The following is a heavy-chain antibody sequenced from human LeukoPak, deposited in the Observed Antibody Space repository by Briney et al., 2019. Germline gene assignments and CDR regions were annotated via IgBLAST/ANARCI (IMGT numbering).Heavy chain of an antibody. CDR3: ARKFTGTTANWYFDH. CDR2: IAHDGSET. CDR1: GFTFSTYW. D-gene: IGHD1-7*01. V-gene: IGHV3-7*03. Sequence: GGSLRLSCAASGFTFSTYWMTWVRQAPGQGLDWVANIAHDGSETYYVDSVKGRFTISRDNAKNSLYLQMNSLRAEDTAVCYCARKFTGTTANWYFDHWGRGTLVTVSS. J-gene: IGHJ2*01.